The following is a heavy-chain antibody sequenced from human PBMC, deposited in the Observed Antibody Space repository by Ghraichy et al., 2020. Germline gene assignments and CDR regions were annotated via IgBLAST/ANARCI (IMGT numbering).Heavy chain of an antibody. V-gene: IGHV4-34*01. J-gene: IGHJ5*02. CDR2: INHSGST. CDR1: GGSFSGYY. CDR3: ARGGPRALFGVVTHNWFDP. D-gene: IGHD3-3*01. Sequence: SQTLSLTCAVYGGSFSGYYWSWIRQPPGKGLEWIGEINHSGSTNYNPSLKSRVTISVDTSKNQFSLKLSSVTAADTAVYYCARGGPRALFGVVTHNWFDPWGQGTLVTVSS.